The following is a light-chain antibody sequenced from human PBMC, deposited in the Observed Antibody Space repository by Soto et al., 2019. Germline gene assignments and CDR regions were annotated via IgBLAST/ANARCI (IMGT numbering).Light chain of an antibody. V-gene: IGLV2-14*01. Sequence: QSALPQPASVSGSPGQSITISCTGTSSDVGGYIYVSWYQQHPGKAPKLMIYEVSNRPSGVSNRFSGSKSGNTASLTISGLQAEDEADYYCSSYSRTSFYVFGTGTKLTVL. CDR3: SSYSRTSFYV. CDR2: EVS. CDR1: SSDVGGYIY. J-gene: IGLJ1*01.